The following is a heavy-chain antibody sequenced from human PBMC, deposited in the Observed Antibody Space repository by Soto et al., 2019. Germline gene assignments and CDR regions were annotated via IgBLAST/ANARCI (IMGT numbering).Heavy chain of an antibody. CDR2: IYYSGST. CDR1: GGSRSSSSYY. Sequence: QLQLQESGPGLVKPSETLSLTCTVSGGSRSSSSYYWGWIRQPPGTGLEWIGSIYYSGSTYYNPSLKSRVTISVDTSKTQFSLKLSSVTAADSAVDYCARRSSPQYKGSVSSPPCDPLGQGTLVTVSP. J-gene: IGHJ5*02. D-gene: IGHD3-10*01. V-gene: IGHV4-39*01. CDR3: ARRSSPQYKGSVSSPPCDP.